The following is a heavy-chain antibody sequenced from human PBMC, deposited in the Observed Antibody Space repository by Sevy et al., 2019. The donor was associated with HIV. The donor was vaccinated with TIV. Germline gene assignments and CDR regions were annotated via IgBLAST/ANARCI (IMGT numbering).Heavy chain of an antibody. CDR2: IKVDGSEK. Sequence: GGSLRLSCAVSGFTFRSYWMSWVRQAPGKGLEWVAHIKVDGSEKYHVDSVKGRVTNSRDNTKNSLFLQMNSLRVEDTAVYYCARDCSSTSCLWGLDVWGQGTAVTVSS. CDR1: GFTFRSYW. D-gene: IGHD2-2*01. J-gene: IGHJ6*02. CDR3: ARDCSSTSCLWGLDV. V-gene: IGHV3-7*03.